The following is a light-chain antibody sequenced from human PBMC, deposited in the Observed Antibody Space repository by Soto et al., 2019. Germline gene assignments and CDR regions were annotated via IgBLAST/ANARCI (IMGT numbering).Light chain of an antibody. J-gene: IGKJ1*01. CDR2: GTS. CDR1: QDVSSSY. V-gene: IGKV3-20*01. CDR3: QQYGSSPWT. Sequence: EIVLTQSPGTLSLSPGERATLSCRASQDVSSSYLAWYQQKLGQAPRLLMYGTSNRATGIPDRFSGGGSGTDFTLTISRLEPEDFAVYYCQQYGSSPWTFGQGTKVDIK.